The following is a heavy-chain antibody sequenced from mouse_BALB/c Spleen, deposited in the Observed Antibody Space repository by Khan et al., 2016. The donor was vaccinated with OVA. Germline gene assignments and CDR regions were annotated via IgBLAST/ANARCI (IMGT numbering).Heavy chain of an antibody. CDR1: GFSFSSYS. CDR2: ISSGGDYT. J-gene: IGHJ3*01. D-gene: IGHD4-1*01. V-gene: IGHV5-6*01. CDR3: ASHLTGSFAF. Sequence: EVELVESGGDSVKPGGSLKLSCAASGFSFSSYSMSWVRQTPDKRLEWVATISSGGDYTYYPDSVKGRFTISRDNAKNTLYLQMSSLRSEGTAMYYCASHLTGSFAFWGQGTLVTVSA.